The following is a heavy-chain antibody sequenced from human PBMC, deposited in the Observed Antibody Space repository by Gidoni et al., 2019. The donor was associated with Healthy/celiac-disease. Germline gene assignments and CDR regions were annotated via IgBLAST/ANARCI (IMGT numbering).Heavy chain of an antibody. Sequence: EVQLVESGGGLVQPGGSLRLSCAASGFTFSSYEMNWVRQAPGKGLEWVSYISSSGSTIDYADSVKGRFTISRDNAKNSLYLQMNSLRAEDTAVYYCARDRYGGNSAFDYWGQGTLVTVSS. D-gene: IGHD2-21*02. J-gene: IGHJ4*02. CDR1: GFTFSSYE. CDR2: ISSSGSTI. V-gene: IGHV3-48*03. CDR3: ARDRYGGNSAFDY.